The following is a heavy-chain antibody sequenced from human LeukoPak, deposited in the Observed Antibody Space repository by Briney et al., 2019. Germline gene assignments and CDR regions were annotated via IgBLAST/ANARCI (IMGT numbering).Heavy chain of an antibody. CDR1: GGSISSHY. CDR3: ARTIGDEYYNGSGYYYENRDV. CDR2: IHFSGGT. V-gene: IGHV4-4*07. D-gene: IGHD3-22*01. Sequence: SETLSLTCTVSGGSISSHYWSWIRQPAGKGLEWIGRIHFSGGTIYKPSLKSRVTMSLDTSKNQFSLKLSSVTAADTAVYFCARTIGDEYYNGSGYYYENRDVWGTGTTVTVSS. J-gene: IGHJ6*03.